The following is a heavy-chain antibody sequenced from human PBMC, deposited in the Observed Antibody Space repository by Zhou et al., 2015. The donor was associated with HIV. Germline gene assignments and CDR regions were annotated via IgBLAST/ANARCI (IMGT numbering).Heavy chain of an antibody. V-gene: IGHV3-48*03. CDR1: GFIFGDYA. J-gene: IGHJ4*02. Sequence: EVQLVESGGGLVQPGRSLRLSCTSSGFIFGDYALSWFRQAPGKGLEWISYISESGTTIHYADSVKGRFTVSRDNAKNSLYLQMNSLRAEDTAVYYCAKGPWGSSWDYFDYWGQGTLVTVSS. CDR3: AKGPWGSSWDYFDY. D-gene: IGHD6-13*01. CDR2: ISESGTTI.